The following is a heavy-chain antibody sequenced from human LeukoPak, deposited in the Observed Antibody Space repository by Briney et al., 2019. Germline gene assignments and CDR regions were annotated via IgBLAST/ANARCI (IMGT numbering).Heavy chain of an antibody. V-gene: IGHV1-2*02. Sequence: ASVKVSCKASGYTFTGYYMHWVRQAPGQGLEWMGWINPNSGGTNYAQKFQGRVTMTRDTSIGTAYMELSRLRSDDTAVYYCARGSGWYLDYYYYMDVWGKGTTVTVSS. CDR2: INPNSGGT. CDR3: ARGSGWYLDYYYYMDV. J-gene: IGHJ6*03. CDR1: GYTFTGYY. D-gene: IGHD6-19*01.